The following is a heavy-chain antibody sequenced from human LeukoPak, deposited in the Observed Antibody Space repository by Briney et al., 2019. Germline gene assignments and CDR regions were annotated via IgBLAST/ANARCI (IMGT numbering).Heavy chain of an antibody. CDR2: INHSGST. CDR1: GGSFSGYY. V-gene: IGHV4-34*01. CDR3: ARGRSYSGYEERGETYYFDY. J-gene: IGHJ4*02. D-gene: IGHD5-12*01. Sequence: PSETLSLTCAVYGGSFSGYYRSWIRQPPGKGLEWIGEINHSGSTNYNPSLKSRVTISVDTSKNQFSLKLSSVTAADTAVYYCARGRSYSGYEERGETYYFDYWGQGTLVTVSS.